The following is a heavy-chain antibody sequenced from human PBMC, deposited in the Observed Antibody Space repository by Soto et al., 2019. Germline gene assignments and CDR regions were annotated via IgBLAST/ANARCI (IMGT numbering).Heavy chain of an antibody. Sequence: EVQLVESGGGLVQPGGSLRVSCAASGFTFSSYSMNWVRKAPGKGLEWVSYISTRSNSIYYADSVKGRFTISRDNAKNSLFLQMNSLRDEDTAVYFCARAKDIGSYSPFDYWGQGTLVTVSS. CDR2: ISTRSNSI. J-gene: IGHJ4*02. V-gene: IGHV3-48*02. CDR1: GFTFSSYS. D-gene: IGHD1-26*01. CDR3: ARAKDIGSYSPFDY.